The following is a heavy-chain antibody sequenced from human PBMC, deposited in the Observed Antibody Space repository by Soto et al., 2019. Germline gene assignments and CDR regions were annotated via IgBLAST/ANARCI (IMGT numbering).Heavy chain of an antibody. D-gene: IGHD3-9*01. Sequence: GGSLRLSCSASGFTFSNYAMHWVRQAPGKGLEYVSGISSNGGSTYYADSVKGRFTISRDNSKNTQYLQMSSLRAEDTAVYFCVSSGYIDWLLSTPGDTYFDWWGQGTLVTVSS. V-gene: IGHV3-64D*08. CDR1: GFTFSNYA. CDR3: VSSGYIDWLLSTPGDTYFDW. CDR2: ISSNGGST. J-gene: IGHJ4*02.